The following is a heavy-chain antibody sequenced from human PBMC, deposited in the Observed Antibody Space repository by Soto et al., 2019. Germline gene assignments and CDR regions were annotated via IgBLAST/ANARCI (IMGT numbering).Heavy chain of an antibody. D-gene: IGHD3-10*01. V-gene: IGHV1-2*02. CDR2: INPKSGST. Sequence: GASVRVSCKASGYTFTDYFLHWVRQAPGQGLEWMAWINPKSGSTTYAPNFQGRLTLTRDTSFNTAYMELRRLSSDDTAVYYCARAIYSGSGSFYFYYYNMDVWGQGTTVTVSS. J-gene: IGHJ6*02. CDR3: ARAIYSGSGSFYFYYYNMDV. CDR1: GYTFTDYF.